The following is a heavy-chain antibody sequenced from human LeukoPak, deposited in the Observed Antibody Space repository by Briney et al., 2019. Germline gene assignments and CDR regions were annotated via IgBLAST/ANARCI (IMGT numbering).Heavy chain of an antibody. J-gene: IGHJ5*02. Sequence: ASETLSLTCTVSSGSISSSSYYWGWIRQPPGKGLECIGSIYYSGSTYYNPSLKSRVTISVDTSKNQFSLKLSSVTAADTAVYYCARHDHYYYSSGYYPRFDPWGPGILVTVSS. CDR1: SGSISSSSYY. V-gene: IGHV4-39*01. CDR2: IYYSGST. D-gene: IGHD3-22*01. CDR3: ARHDHYYYSSGYYPRFDP.